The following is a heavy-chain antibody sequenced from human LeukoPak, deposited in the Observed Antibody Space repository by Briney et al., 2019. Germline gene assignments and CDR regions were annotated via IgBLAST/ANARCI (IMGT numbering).Heavy chain of an antibody. V-gene: IGHV3-23*01. Sequence: GGSLRLSCAASGFTFSCCAMHWVRQAPGKGLEWVSAVSANGGTTHYADSVKGRFTTSRDNSKNTLSLQMNSLRAEDSAVYYCATDREGDPSAYYLVGGQGTLITVSS. CDR2: VSANGGTT. J-gene: IGHJ4*02. CDR1: GFTFSCCA. CDR3: ATDREGDPSAYYLV. D-gene: IGHD3-22*01.